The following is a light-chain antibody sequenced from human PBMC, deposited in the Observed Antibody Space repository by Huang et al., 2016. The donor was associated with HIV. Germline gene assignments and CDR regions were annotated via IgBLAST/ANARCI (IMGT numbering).Light chain of an antibody. CDR3: QQYNDWPQT. V-gene: IGKV3D-15*01. J-gene: IGKJ1*01. Sequence: EIVVTQSPATLSVSPGERATLSCRASQSVSSNLAWYQQKPGQAPRLLIYDTSARATGIPARFSGVGSWTEFTLTISSLQAEDFAVYYCQQYNDWPQTFGQGTKVEIK. CDR1: QSVSSN. CDR2: DTS.